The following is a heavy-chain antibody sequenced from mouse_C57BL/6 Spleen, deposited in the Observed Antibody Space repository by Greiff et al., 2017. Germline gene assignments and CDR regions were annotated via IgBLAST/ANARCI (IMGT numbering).Heavy chain of an antibody. J-gene: IGHJ1*03. Sequence: EVQLQQSGTVLARPGASVKMSCKTSGYTFTSYWMHWVKQRPGQGLEWIGAIYPGNSDTSYNQKFKGKAKLTAVTSASTAYMGLSSLTNEDSAVYYCTRFRYYGSSYGYFDVWGTGTTVTVSS. CDR3: TRFRYYGSSYGYFDV. D-gene: IGHD1-1*01. V-gene: IGHV1-5*01. CDR2: IYPGNSDT. CDR1: GYTFTSYW.